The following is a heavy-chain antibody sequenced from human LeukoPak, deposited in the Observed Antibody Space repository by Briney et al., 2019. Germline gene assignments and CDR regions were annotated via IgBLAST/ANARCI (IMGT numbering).Heavy chain of an antibody. Sequence: PGGSLGFSCAASGFTFSSYAMSWVRQAPGKGLEWVSAISGSGGSTYYADSVKGRFTISRDNSKNTLYLQMNSLRAEDTAVYYCAKEPPYYYGSGSYSWFDPWGQGTLVTVSS. D-gene: IGHD3-10*01. CDR2: ISGSGGST. J-gene: IGHJ5*02. CDR3: AKEPPYYYGSGSYSWFDP. V-gene: IGHV3-23*01. CDR1: GFTFSSYA.